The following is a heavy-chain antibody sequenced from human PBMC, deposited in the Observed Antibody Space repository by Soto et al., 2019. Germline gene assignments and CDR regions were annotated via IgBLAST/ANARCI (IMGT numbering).Heavy chain of an antibody. CDR1: GYTFTSYA. CDR2: INAGNGNT. CDR3: ARESRWLQPLGITPYYYYGMDV. D-gene: IGHD5-12*01. V-gene: IGHV1-3*01. J-gene: IGHJ6*02. Sequence: GASVKVSCKASGYTFTSYAMHWVRQAPGQRLEWMGWINAGNGNTKYSQKFQGRVTITRDTSASTAYMELSSLRSEDTAVYYCARESRWLQPLGITPYYYYGMDVWGQGTTVTVSS.